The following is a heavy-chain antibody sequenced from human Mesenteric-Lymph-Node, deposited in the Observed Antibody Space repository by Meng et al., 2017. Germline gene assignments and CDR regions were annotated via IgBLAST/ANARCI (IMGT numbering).Heavy chain of an antibody. Sequence: GESLKISCAACGFTFSSYDMHWVRQATGKGLEWVSAIGTAGDTYYPGSVKGHFTISRENAKNSLYLQMNSLRAEDTAVYYCARDQAITIFGVVIPDYYYYGMDVWGQGTTVTVSS. CDR3: ARDQAITIFGVVIPDYYYYGMDV. D-gene: IGHD3-3*01. J-gene: IGHJ6*02. CDR2: IGTAGDT. CDR1: GFTFSSYD. V-gene: IGHV3-13*03.